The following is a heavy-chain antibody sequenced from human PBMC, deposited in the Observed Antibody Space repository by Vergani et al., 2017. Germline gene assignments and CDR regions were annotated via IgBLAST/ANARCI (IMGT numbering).Heavy chain of an antibody. CDR3: ARSGWRNYDILTGLSNYYYYMDV. Sequence: QVQLQESGPGLVKPSQTLSLTCTVSGGSISSYYWSWIRQPPGKGLEWIGYIYYSGSTNYNPSLKSRVTISVDTSKNQFSLKLSSVTAADTAVYYCARSGWRNYDILTGLSNYYYYMDVWGKGTTVTVSS. D-gene: IGHD3-9*01. CDR1: GGSISSYY. CDR2: IYYSGST. J-gene: IGHJ6*03. V-gene: IGHV4-59*12.